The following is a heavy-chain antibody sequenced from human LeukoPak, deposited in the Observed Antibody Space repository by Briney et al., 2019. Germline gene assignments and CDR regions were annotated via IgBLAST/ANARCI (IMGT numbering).Heavy chain of an antibody. CDR2: IIPIFGTA. J-gene: IGHJ4*02. D-gene: IGHD3-22*01. CDR3: ARDSKYYYDSSGYYGTSYFDY. CDR1: GGTFSSYA. V-gene: IGHV1-69*13. Sequence: SVKVSCKASGGTFSSYAISWVRQAPGQGLEWMGGIIPIFGTANYAQKFQGRVTITADESTSTAYMELSSLRSEDTAVYYCARDSKYYYDSSGYYGTSYFDYWGQGTLVTVSS.